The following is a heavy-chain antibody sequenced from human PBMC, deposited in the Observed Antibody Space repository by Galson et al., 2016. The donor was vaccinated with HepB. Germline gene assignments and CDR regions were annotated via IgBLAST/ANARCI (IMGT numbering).Heavy chain of an antibody. V-gene: IGHV2-5*02. D-gene: IGHD3-9*01. CDR2: IYWDDDI. CDR1: GFSLTTSGVG. J-gene: IGHJ4*02. Sequence: PALVKPTQTLTLTCTFSGFSLTTSGVGVGWIRQPPGKALEWLALIYWDDDIRYSPSLRRRLTISKDTSKNQVVLRMTNVDPVDTATYFCAHRHLGFDWEENYFDYWGEGILVTLSS. CDR3: AHRHLGFDWEENYFDY.